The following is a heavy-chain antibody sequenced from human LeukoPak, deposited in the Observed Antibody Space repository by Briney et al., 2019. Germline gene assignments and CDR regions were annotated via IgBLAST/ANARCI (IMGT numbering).Heavy chain of an antibody. CDR3: AKGGATVTRNVDQ. CDR1: GFSFSGYG. V-gene: IGHV3-30*02. Sequence: PGGSLRLSCAAPGFSFSGYGMHWVRQAPGKGLEWVAFIRYDGSKKYYADSVKGRFTISRDNSKNAVYLQMNSLRTEDTAVYYCAKGGATVTRNVDQWGQGTLVTVSS. J-gene: IGHJ4*02. CDR2: IRYDGSKK. D-gene: IGHD4-17*01.